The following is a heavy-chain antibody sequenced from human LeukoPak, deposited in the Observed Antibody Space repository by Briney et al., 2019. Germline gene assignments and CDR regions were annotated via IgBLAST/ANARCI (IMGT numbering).Heavy chain of an antibody. D-gene: IGHD3-9*01. V-gene: IGHV4-34*01. CDR2: INHSGST. CDR3: ARAAPDILTGYYGYFDY. CDR1: GGSFSGYY. Sequence: SETLSLTCAVYGGSFSGYYWSWIRQPPGKGLEWIGEINHSGSTNYNPSLKSRVTISVDTSKNQFSLKLSSVTAADTAVYYCARAAPDILTGYYGYFDYWGQGTLVTVSS. J-gene: IGHJ4*02.